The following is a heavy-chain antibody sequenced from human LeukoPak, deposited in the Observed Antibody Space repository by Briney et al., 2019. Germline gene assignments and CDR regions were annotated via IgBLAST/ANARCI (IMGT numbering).Heavy chain of an antibody. CDR1: GCSLSNYS. D-gene: IGHD2-2*02. J-gene: IGHJ4*02. V-gene: IGHV1-18*01. CDR3: RYTTRRDYFVY. CDR2: INAYHGKT. Sequence: ASVKVSCKASGCSLSNYSINWVRQAPGQGLDWMGWINAYHGKTNYAQKFQGRVTMTKDTSTDTAYLELRRLNSEDQAVDYGRYTTRRDYFVYWGQGTLVIVFS.